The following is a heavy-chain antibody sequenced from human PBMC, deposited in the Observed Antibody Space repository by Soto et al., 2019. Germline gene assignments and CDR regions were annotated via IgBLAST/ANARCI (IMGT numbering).Heavy chain of an antibody. V-gene: IGHV3-30-3*01. Sequence: GGSLRLSCAASGFTFSSYAMHWVRQAPGKGLEWVAVISYDGSNKYYADSVKGRFTISRDNSKNTLYLQMNSLRAEDTAVYYCARDPGYSSSWYYFDYWGQGTLVTAPQ. CDR1: GFTFSSYA. J-gene: IGHJ4*02. D-gene: IGHD6-13*01. CDR2: ISYDGSNK. CDR3: ARDPGYSSSWYYFDY.